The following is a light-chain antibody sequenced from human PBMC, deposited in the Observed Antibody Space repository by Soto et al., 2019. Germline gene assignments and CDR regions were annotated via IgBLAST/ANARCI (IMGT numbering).Light chain of an antibody. Sequence: EIVLTKSAGTLSLSPRXRATLSCRSSQSGRNNYLSWYQQKPGQAPRHLIYGASNRNTGITERFSGSGCGKDFIITISRLEPEDFAVYDCQQYGSSGTFGQGTKVDIK. CDR3: QQYGSSGT. J-gene: IGKJ1*01. V-gene: IGKV3-20*01. CDR2: GAS. CDR1: QSGRNNY.